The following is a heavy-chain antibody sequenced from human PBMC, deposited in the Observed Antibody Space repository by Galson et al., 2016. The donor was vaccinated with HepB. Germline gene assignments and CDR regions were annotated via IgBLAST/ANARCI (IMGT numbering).Heavy chain of an antibody. CDR3: VRDRAARDTVYYYGMDV. D-gene: IGHD6-25*01. V-gene: IGHV3-33*01. Sequence: SLRLSCAASGFTFNNYGMHWVRQAPGKGLEWVALIWYDGRNEYYADSVKGRFTISRDNSKNTLYLQMNRLRAEDTAGYYCVRDRAARDTVYYYGMDVWGQGATVTVSS. J-gene: IGHJ6*02. CDR2: IWYDGRNE. CDR1: GFTFNNYG.